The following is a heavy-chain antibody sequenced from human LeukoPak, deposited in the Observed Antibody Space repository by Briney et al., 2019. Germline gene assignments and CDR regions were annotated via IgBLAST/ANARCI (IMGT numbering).Heavy chain of an antibody. V-gene: IGHV4-4*09. CDR1: GAPISRFY. CDR2: IYNGVPT. J-gene: IGHJ4*02. D-gene: IGHD6-19*01. CDR3: VQTTGWPGFDY. Sequence: SEALSLICTTSGAPISRFYWSWVRQPPGKGLEWIGNIYNGVPTFFNPSLKSRVTLSVDTSKTQFSLQLASVTAADTAVYYCVQTTGWPGFDYWGQGILVTVSS.